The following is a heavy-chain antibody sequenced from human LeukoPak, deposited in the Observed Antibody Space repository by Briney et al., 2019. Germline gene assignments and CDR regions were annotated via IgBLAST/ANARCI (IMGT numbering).Heavy chain of an antibody. J-gene: IGHJ4*02. CDR1: GFTFSNYD. D-gene: IGHD3-10*01. CDR3: AKDAYYSSGTYADC. CDR2: ISYDGTNK. Sequence: GRSLRLSCAASGFTFSNYDMHWVRQAPGKGLEWVAFISYDGTNKYYADSVKGRFTISRDNSKNTLYLQMNSLKPEDTALYYCAKDAYYSSGTYADCWGQGTLVTVSS. V-gene: IGHV3-30*18.